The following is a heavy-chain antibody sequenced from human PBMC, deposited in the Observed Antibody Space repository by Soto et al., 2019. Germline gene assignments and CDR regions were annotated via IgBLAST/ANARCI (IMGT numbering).Heavy chain of an antibody. CDR1: GFIFGSYG. V-gene: IGHV3-30*18. CDR3: AKGAHDTPMVFILGY. CDR2: ISNDGAYK. D-gene: IGHD5-18*01. Sequence: QLQLVESGGGVVQPGRSLRLSCAASGFIFGSYGMHWVRQAPGKGLEWVAVISNDGAYKYYEDSVKGRFTISRDNSNNTLYLQMDGLRVEDTAVYFCAKGAHDTPMVFILGYWGQGTLVTVSS. J-gene: IGHJ4*02.